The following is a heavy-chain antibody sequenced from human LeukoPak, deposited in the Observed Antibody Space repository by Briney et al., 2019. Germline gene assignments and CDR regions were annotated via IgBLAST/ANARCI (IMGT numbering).Heavy chain of an antibody. J-gene: IGHJ6*02. CDR2: IYYSGST. CDR1: GGSISSYY. CDR3: ARGGTVRNGMDV. D-gene: IGHD1-26*01. V-gene: IGHV4-59*01. Sequence: PSETLSLTCTVSGGSISSYYWSWIRQPPGKGLEWIGYIYYSGSTNYNPSLKSRVTISVDTSRNQFSLKLSSVTAADTAVYYCARGGTVRNGMDVWGQGTAVTVSS.